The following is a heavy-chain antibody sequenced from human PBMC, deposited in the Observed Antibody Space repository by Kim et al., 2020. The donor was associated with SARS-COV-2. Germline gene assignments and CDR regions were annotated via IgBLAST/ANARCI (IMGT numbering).Heavy chain of an antibody. CDR3: ARAILGSSWYNDYYYYGMDV. CDR1: GFTFSSYS. CDR2: ISSSSSYI. V-gene: IGHV3-21*01. D-gene: IGHD6-13*01. Sequence: GGSLRLSCAASGFTFSSYSMNWVRQAPGKGLEWVSSISSSSSYIYYADSVKGRFTISRDNAKNSLYLQMNSLRAEDTAVYYCARAILGSSWYNDYYYYGMDVWGQGTTVTVSS. J-gene: IGHJ6*02.